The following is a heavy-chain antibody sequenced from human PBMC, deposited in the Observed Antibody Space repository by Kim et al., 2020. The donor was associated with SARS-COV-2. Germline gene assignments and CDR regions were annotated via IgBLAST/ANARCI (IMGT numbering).Heavy chain of an antibody. J-gene: IGHJ4*02. CDR3: ARGYSAAVADY. CDR2: T. Sequence: TNYAQKLQGRVTMTTDTSTSTAYMELRSLRSDDTAVYYCARGYSAAVADYWGQGTLVTVSS. V-gene: IGHV1-18*01. D-gene: IGHD6-19*01.